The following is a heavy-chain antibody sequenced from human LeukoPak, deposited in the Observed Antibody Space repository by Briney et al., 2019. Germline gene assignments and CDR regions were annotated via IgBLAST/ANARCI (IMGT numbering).Heavy chain of an antibody. V-gene: IGHV3-23*01. CDR1: GFTFSSYA. J-gene: IGHJ4*02. CDR3: AKCPNWELLADY. CDR2: ISGSGGST. D-gene: IGHD1-26*01. Sequence: GGSLRLSCAASGFTFSSYAMSWVRQAPGKGLEWVSAISGSGGSTYYADSVKGRFTISGDNSKNTLYLQMNSLRAEDTAVYYCAKCPNWELLADYWGQGTLVTVSS.